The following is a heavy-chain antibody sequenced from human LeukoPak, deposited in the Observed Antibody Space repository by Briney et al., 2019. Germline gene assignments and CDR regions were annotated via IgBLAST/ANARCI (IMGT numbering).Heavy chain of an antibody. CDR2: ITGGGTT. D-gene: IGHD4-17*01. CDR3: ARDPNGDYIGAFEF. CDR1: GFTFSNYA. V-gene: IGHV3-23*01. J-gene: IGHJ3*01. Sequence: GGSLRLSCVASGFTFSNYAVMWVRQAPGQDLEWVSAITGGGTTRYADSVKGRFTISRDNSKNTLYLQMNSLRVEDTAQYFCARDPNGDYIGAFEFWGQGTGVTVSS.